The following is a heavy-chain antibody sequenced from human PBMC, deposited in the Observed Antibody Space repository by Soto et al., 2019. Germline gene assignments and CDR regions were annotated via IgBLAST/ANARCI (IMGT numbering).Heavy chain of an antibody. D-gene: IGHD3-9*01. CDR1: GGSFSGYY. J-gene: IGHJ4*02. CDR2: INHSGST. CDR3: ARGSRILTTRWNPGGYFDY. Sequence: SETLSLTCAVYGGSFSGYYWSWIRQPPGKGLEWIGEINHSGSTNYNPSLKSRVTISVDTSKNQFSLKLSSVTAADTAVYYCARGSRILTTRWNPGGYFDYWGQGTLVTVSS. V-gene: IGHV4-34*01.